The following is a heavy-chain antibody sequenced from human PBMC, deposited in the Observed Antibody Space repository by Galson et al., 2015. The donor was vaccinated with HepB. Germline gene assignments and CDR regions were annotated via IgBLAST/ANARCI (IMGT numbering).Heavy chain of an antibody. CDR3: ATDCRSSTSCLSLN. CDR1: GYTFTDYH. CDR2: VDPEDGET. J-gene: IGHJ4*02. Sequence: VKVSCKVSGYTFTDYHMHWVQQAPGKGLEWMGLVDPEDGETIYAEKFQGRVTITADTSTDTAYMELSSLRSEDTAVYYCATDCRSSTSCLSLNWGQGTLVTVSS. D-gene: IGHD2-2*01. V-gene: IGHV1-69-2*01.